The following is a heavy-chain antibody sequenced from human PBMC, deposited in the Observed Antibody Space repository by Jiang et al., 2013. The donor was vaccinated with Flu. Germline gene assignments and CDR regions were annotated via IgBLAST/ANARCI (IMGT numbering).Heavy chain of an antibody. CDR1: GYTFTAYY. CDR3: ARDGAGTIYWYFDL. CDR2: INPNTGVT. V-gene: IGHV1-2*04. D-gene: IGHD6-19*01. J-gene: IGHJ2*01. Sequence: CRASGYTFTAYYIHWVRQAPGQGLEWMGWINPNTGVTNYAQKFQGWVTMTRDTSISTAYMELSRLKSDDTAVYYCARDGAGTIYWYFDLWGRGTLVTVSS.